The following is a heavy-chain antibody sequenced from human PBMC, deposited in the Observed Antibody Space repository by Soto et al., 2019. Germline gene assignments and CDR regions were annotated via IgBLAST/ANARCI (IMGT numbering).Heavy chain of an antibody. V-gene: IGHV1-69*06. CDR1: GGTFSSYA. Sequence: SVKVSCKASGGTFSSYAISWVRQAPGQGLEWMGGIIPIFGTANYAQKFQGRVTITADKSTSTAYMELSSLRSEDTAVYYCARDHHVWGSYRYYGMDVWGQGTTVTVSS. CDR3: ARDHHVWGSYRYYGMDV. CDR2: IIPIFGTA. D-gene: IGHD3-16*02. J-gene: IGHJ6*02.